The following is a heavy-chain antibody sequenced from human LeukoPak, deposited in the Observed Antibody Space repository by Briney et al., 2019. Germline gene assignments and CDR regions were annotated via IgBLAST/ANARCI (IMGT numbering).Heavy chain of an antibody. CDR1: GYTFTDYY. J-gene: IGHJ6*03. Sequence: ASVKVSCXASGYTFTDYYIHYVRQAPGLGLEWMGRINPNSGGTNYAQKFQGRVTMTRDTSISTAYMELSRVRSDDAAVYYCAKDGPCSGGSCSHYYYYMDVWGKGTTVTVSS. V-gene: IGHV1-2*06. CDR2: INPNSGGT. CDR3: AKDGPCSGGSCSHYYYYMDV. D-gene: IGHD2-15*01.